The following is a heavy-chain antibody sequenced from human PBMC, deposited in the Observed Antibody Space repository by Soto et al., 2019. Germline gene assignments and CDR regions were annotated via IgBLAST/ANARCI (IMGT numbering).Heavy chain of an antibody. Sequence: QVQLVESGGGVVQPGRSLRLSCAASGFTFSSYGMHWVRQAPGKGLEWVAVISYDGSNKYYADSVKGRFTISRDNSKNTLYLQMNSLRAEDTAVYYCXKXXXXMDVWGQGTTVTVSS. CDR1: GFTFSSYG. J-gene: IGHJ6*02. CDR3: XKXXXXMDV. V-gene: IGHV3-30*18. CDR2: ISYDGSNK.